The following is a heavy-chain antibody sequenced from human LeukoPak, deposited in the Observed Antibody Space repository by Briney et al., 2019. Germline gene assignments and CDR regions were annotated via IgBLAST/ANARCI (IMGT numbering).Heavy chain of an antibody. V-gene: IGHV3-23*01. CDR2: ISGSGGST. CDR1: AFTFSSYA. J-gene: IGHJ4*02. CDR3: AKDRSCTNDICHGDFDY. Sequence: PGGSLRLSCAASAFTFSSYAVSWVRQAPGKGLEWVSCISGSGGSTYSADSVKGRLPISRDNSKNTLYLQMNSLRAEDTALYYCAKDRSCTNDICHGDFDYWGQGTLVTVSS. D-gene: IGHD2-8*01.